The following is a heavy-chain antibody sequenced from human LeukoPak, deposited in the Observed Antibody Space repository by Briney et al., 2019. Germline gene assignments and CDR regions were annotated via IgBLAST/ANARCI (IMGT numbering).Heavy chain of an antibody. CDR3: ARTRYNSGGGDY. CDR2: ISSSGCTI. V-gene: IGHV3-48*03. CDR1: GFTFSSYE. Sequence: SGGAPRLSCAASGFTFSSYEMNWVRQAAGKGLELVSYISSSGCTIYYTDSVKGRFTISRDNAKNSLYLQMSSLRAEDTAVYYCARTRYNSGGGDYWGQGTPVTVSP. J-gene: IGHJ4*02. D-gene: IGHD6-19*01.